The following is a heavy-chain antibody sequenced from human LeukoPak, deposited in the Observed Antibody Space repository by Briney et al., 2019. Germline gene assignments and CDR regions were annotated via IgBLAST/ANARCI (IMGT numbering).Heavy chain of an antibody. D-gene: IGHD2-21*01. Sequence: PSETLSLTCTVSGGSISSSSYYWGWIRQPPGKGREWIGSIYYSGSTYYNPSLKSRVTISVDTSKNQFSLKLSSVTAADTAVYYCARHPYGGPVDYWGQGTLDTVSS. CDR1: GGSISSSSYY. CDR3: ARHPYGGPVDY. J-gene: IGHJ4*02. V-gene: IGHV4-39*01. CDR2: IYYSGST.